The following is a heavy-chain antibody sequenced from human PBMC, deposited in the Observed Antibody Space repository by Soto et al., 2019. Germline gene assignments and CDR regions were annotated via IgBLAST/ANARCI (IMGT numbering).Heavy chain of an antibody. J-gene: IGHJ4*02. CDR2: INPSNGAT. Sequence: AAVKVSCKTSGYNFIAYYIYWVRQAPGQGPEWMGMINPSNGATNIAQKFQGRITVTSDSSTNTAYLQLSSLRSEDAAVYYCAKYCGGDCRHFDAWGQGTRVTVSS. D-gene: IGHD2-21*02. V-gene: IGHV1-46*01. CDR3: AKYCGGDCRHFDA. CDR1: GYNFIAYY.